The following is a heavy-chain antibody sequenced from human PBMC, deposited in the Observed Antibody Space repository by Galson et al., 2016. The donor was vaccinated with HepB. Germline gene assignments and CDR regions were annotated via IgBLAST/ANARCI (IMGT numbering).Heavy chain of an antibody. J-gene: IGHJ4*02. D-gene: IGHD5-18*01. CDR3: ARAQWILARRAAYFDY. V-gene: IGHV3-7*04. CDR1: GLPFSNYW. CDR2: IKQDGSEK. Sequence: SLRLSCAASGLPFSNYWMNWVRQAPGKGLEWVANIKQDGSEKYYVHSVKGRFTISRDNARNSMYLQMNSLRADDTAVYYCARAQWILARRAAYFDYWGQGILVTVSP.